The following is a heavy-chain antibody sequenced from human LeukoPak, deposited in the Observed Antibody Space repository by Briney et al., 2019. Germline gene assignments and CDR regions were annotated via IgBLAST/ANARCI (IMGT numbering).Heavy chain of an antibody. CDR3: ARAQSMTGYYDNNWFDP. J-gene: IGHJ5*02. CDR2: IYSGGST. V-gene: IGHV3-66*01. CDR1: GFTVSSNY. D-gene: IGHD3-9*01. Sequence: GGSLRLSCAASGFTVSSNYMSWVRQAPGKGLGWVSVIYSGGSTYYADSVKGRFTISRDNSKNTLYLQMNSLRAEDTAVYYCARAQSMTGYYDNNWFDPWGQGTLVTVSS.